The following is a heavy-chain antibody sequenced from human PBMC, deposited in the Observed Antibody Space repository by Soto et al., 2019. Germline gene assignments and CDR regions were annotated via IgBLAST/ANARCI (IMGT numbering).Heavy chain of an antibody. CDR3: ARGTRSGSYYYYALDV. J-gene: IGHJ6*02. D-gene: IGHD1-26*01. CDR2: IIPIFGTT. Sequence: QVQLVQSGAEVKKPGSSVKVSCKASGGTFSSYAISWVRQAPGQGLEWMGGIIPIFGTTNYARRFQGRVTITADKSTSTAYMELRSLRSEYTAVYYCARGTRSGSYYYYALDVWGQGTTVTVSS. CDR1: GGTFSSYA. V-gene: IGHV1-69*06.